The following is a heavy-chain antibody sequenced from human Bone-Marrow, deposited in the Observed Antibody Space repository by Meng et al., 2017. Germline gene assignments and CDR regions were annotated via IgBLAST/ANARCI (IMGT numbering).Heavy chain of an antibody. CDR3: ARLVVVAAIDY. J-gene: IGHJ4*02. CDR2: ISYDGSNK. V-gene: IGHV3-30*01. CDR1: GFTFSSYA. D-gene: IGHD2-15*01. Sequence: QVQMGECGGGGVQPGRALRLSCAASGFTFSSYAMHWVRQAPGKGLEWVAVISYDGSNKYYADSVKGRFTISRDNSKNTLYLQMNSLRAEDTAVYYCARLVVVAAIDYWGQGTLVTVSS.